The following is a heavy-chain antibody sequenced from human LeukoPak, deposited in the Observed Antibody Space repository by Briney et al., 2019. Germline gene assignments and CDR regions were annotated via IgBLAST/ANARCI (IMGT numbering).Heavy chain of an antibody. J-gene: IGHJ4*02. CDR3: TRGGAMRD. CDR1: GFTFDDYG. D-gene: IGHD1-26*01. V-gene: IGHV3-66*01. CDR2: IYGDGST. Sequence: GGSLRLSCAASGFTFDDYGMSWVRQAPGKGLEWVSVIYGDGSTYYADSVKGRFTISRDNSKSTLYLQMNKLGAEDTAVYFCTRGGAMRDWGQGALVTVSS.